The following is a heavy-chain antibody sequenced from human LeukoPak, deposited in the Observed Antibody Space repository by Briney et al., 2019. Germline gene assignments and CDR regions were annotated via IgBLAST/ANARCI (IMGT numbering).Heavy chain of an antibody. V-gene: IGHV3-30-3*01. Sequence: GGSLRLSCAASGFTFSSYAMHWVRQAPGKGLEWVAVISYDGSNKYYADSVKGRFTISRDNSKNTLYLQMNSLRAEDTAVYYCARDPGAAAGTWGQGTLVTVSS. CDR1: GFTFSSYA. J-gene: IGHJ5*02. CDR3: ARDPGAAAGT. CDR2: ISYDGSNK. D-gene: IGHD6-13*01.